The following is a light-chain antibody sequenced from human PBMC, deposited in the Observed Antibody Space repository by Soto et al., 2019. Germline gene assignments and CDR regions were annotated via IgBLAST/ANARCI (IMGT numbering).Light chain of an antibody. CDR2: GAS. CDR1: QSVSNN. V-gene: IGKV3D-15*01. J-gene: IGKJ5*01. CDR3: QQYIKWPIT. Sequence: EIVLTQSPATLSLPPGARDPLSCRASQSVSNNYLAWYQHKPGQAPRLLIYGASNRATGIPDRFSGSGSGTEFTLTVSSLQSEDFAVYYCQQYIKWPITLGQGTRLEN.